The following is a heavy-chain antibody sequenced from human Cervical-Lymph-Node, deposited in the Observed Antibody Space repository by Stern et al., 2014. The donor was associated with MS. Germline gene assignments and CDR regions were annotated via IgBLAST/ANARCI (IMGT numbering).Heavy chain of an antibody. CDR2: IDWDDDK. Sequence: QVTLRESGPALVKPTQTLTLTCTFYGFSLGTSGMCVSWIRQPPGKALEWLAIIDWDDDKYCSTSLKTRLTISMDTSKNQVVLTVTNLDPADTATYYCARVPSSVKIFGVVGHGMDVWGQGTTVTVS. J-gene: IGHJ6*02. D-gene: IGHD3-3*01. CDR3: ARVPSSVKIFGVVGHGMDV. V-gene: IGHV2-70*01. CDR1: GFSLGTSGMC.